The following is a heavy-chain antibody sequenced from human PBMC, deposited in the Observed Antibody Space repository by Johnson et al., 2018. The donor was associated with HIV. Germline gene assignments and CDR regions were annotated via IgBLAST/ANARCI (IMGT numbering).Heavy chain of an antibody. CDR3: AKVGGRHDYGDYLGAFDI. Sequence: QVQLVESGGGVVQPGRSLRLSCAASGFTFSSYAMHWVRQAPGKGLEWVAVISYDGSNKYYADSVKGRFTISIDNSKNTLYLQMNSLRAEDTAVYYCAKVGGRHDYGDYLGAFDIWGQGTMVTVSS. CDR2: ISYDGSNK. J-gene: IGHJ3*02. D-gene: IGHD4-17*01. CDR1: GFTFSSYA. V-gene: IGHV3-30*04.